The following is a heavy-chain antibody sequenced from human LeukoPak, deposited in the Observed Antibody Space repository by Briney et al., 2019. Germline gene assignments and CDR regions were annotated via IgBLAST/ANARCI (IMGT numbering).Heavy chain of an antibody. CDR1: GYTFTSHD. D-gene: IGHD6-25*01. CDR2: MNPNSGST. V-gene: IGHV1-8*01. J-gene: IGHJ4*02. CDR3: ARGGSSGALDY. Sequence: ASMKVSCKASGYTFTSHDIDWVRQATGQGLEWMGWMNPNSGSTGYAQKFQGRVAMTRNTSISTAYLVLSSLRSEDTAVFYCARGGSSGALDYWGQGTLVTVSS.